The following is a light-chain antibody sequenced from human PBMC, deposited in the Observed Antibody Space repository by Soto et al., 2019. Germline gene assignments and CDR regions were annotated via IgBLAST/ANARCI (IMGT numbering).Light chain of an antibody. Sequence: DIQMTQSPSNLSASVGDRVTITCRASQSISSWLAWYQQKPGKAPKLLIYKASSLESGVPSRFSGSGSGTEFTLTISSLQPDDFATYYCQQYKSYWTFGQGTNVEIK. CDR1: QSISSW. J-gene: IGKJ1*01. CDR2: KAS. V-gene: IGKV1-5*03. CDR3: QQYKSYWT.